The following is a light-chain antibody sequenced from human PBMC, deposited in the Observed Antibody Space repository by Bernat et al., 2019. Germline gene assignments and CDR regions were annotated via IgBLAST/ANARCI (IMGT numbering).Light chain of an antibody. J-gene: IGKJ4*01. Sequence: TVTITCRASQGINKELDWYQQKPGKAPTLLIYAASSLQTGVSSRFSGSGSGTDFTLTISSLQPEDVATYYCQQDYSTPFTFGGGTKVEIK. CDR1: QGINKE. CDR2: AAS. CDR3: QQDYSTPFT. V-gene: IGKV1/OR2-108*01.